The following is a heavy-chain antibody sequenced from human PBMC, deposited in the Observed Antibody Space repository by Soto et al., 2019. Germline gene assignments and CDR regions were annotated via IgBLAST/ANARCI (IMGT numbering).Heavy chain of an antibody. CDR3: AKGLELRSGAFDI. D-gene: IGHD1-7*01. CDR1: GFTFDDYA. Sequence: SVGSLRLSCAASGFTFDDYAMHWVRQAPGKGLEWVSGISWNSGSIGYADSVKGRFTISRDNAKNSLYLQMNSLRAEDTALYYCAKGLELRSGAFDIWGQGTMVTVSS. V-gene: IGHV3-9*01. CDR2: ISWNSGSI. J-gene: IGHJ3*02.